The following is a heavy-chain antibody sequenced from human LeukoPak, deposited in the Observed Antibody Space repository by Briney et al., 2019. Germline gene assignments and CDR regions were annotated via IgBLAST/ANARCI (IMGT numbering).Heavy chain of an antibody. V-gene: IGHV3-49*03. D-gene: IGHD3-10*01. CDR3: TRDRGPYTLYDY. Sequence: GGSLRLSCTASGFTFGDYAMSWIRQAPGKGLEWVGFIRSKAYGETADYAASVKGRFTISRDDSKAIAYLQMNSLKTEDTAVSHCTRDRGPYTLYDYWGQGTLATAS. J-gene: IGHJ4*02. CDR2: IRSKAYGETA. CDR1: GFTFGDYA.